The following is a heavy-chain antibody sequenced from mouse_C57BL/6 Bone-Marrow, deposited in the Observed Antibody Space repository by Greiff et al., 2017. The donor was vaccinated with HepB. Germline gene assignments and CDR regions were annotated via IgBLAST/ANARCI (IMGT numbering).Heavy chain of an antibody. V-gene: IGHV2-9-1*01. CDR1: GFSFTSYA. D-gene: IGHD2-4*01. CDR2: IWTGGGT. J-gene: IGHJ2*01. CDR3: ARNSYYDYDGGGFDY. Sequence: VMLVESGPGLVAPSQSLSITCTVSGFSFTSYAISWVRQPPGKGLEWLGVIWTGGGTNYNSALKSRLSISKDNSNSQVFLKMNSLQTDDTARYYCARNSYYDYDGGGFDYWGQGTTLTVSS.